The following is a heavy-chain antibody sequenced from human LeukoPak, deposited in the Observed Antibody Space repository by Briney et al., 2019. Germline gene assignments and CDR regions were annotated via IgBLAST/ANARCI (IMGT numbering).Heavy chain of an antibody. J-gene: IGHJ4*02. D-gene: IGHD1-1*01. V-gene: IGHV3-74*01. CDR1: GFTFSSYW. Sequence: PGGSLRLSCGASGFTFSSYWMHWVRQAPGQGPVWVSRINFDGTTTTYADSVEGRFTISRDKAKKTLYLQMNSLRTEDTAVYYCARDLNWNQVGCWGQVTLVTVAS. CDR3: ARDLNWNQVGC. CDR2: INFDGTTT.